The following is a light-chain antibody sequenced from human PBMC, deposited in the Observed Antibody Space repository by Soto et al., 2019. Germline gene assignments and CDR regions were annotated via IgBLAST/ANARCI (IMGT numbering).Light chain of an antibody. CDR3: QQYGSSPGT. CDR1: QSVSSSY. Sequence: EIVLTQSPGTLSLSPGERATLSFRSSQSVSSSYLAWYQQKPGQAPRLLIYGASSRATGIPDRFSGSGSGTDFTLTISRLEPEDFAVYYCQQYGSSPGTFGQGTKVDNK. CDR2: GAS. V-gene: IGKV3-20*01. J-gene: IGKJ1*01.